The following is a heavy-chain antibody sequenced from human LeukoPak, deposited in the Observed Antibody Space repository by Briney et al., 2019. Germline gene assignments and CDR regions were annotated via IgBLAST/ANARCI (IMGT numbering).Heavy chain of an antibody. CDR1: GFIFDDSL. J-gene: IGHJ4*02. Sequence: GGSLRLSCVASGFIFDDSLMHWVRQAPGKGLEWISLISRDGSTPYYADSVKGRFTISRDNSKNSLFLQMNSLTPEDTAVYYCARDIRGNYFDYWAQGTLVTVSS. CDR3: ARDIRGNYFDY. CDR2: ISRDGSTP. V-gene: IGHV3-43*01. D-gene: IGHD3-16*01.